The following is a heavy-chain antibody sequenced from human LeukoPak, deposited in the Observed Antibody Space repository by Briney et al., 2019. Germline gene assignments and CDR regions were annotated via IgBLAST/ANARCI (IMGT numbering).Heavy chain of an antibody. Sequence: PGGSLRLSCAASGFTFKRDWMNWVRQVPGKGLVWVSRINNDGSSIKYVDSVKGRFTISRDNAKNSLYLQMNSLRAEDTALYYCAKTLWFGEDSAFDIWGQGTMVTVSS. CDR2: INNDGSSI. CDR1: GFTFKRDW. D-gene: IGHD3-10*01. J-gene: IGHJ3*02. V-gene: IGHV3-74*03. CDR3: AKTLWFGEDSAFDI.